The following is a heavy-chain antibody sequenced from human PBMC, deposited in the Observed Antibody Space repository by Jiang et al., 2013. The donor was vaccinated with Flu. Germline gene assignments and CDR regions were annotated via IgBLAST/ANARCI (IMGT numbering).Heavy chain of an antibody. D-gene: IGHD5-18*01. CDR2: INPSGDST. CDR1: GDTFTNSF. J-gene: IGHJ3*01. Sequence: SGAEVKKPGASVMISCKASGDTFTNSFIHWVRQAPGQGLEWMGIINPSGDSTSYAQTFQGRVTMTRDTSTTTLFMQLSSLRSDDTAVYYCAKEIRYSHGKAFDLWGQGTRVTVSP. CDR3: AKEIRYSHGKAFDL. V-gene: IGHV1-46*01.